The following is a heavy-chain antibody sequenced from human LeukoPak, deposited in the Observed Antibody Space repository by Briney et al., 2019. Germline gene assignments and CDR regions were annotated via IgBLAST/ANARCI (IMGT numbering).Heavy chain of an antibody. J-gene: IGHJ6*03. D-gene: IGHD3-10*01. V-gene: IGHV4-39*07. CDR2: IYYSGST. Sequence: SETLSLTCTVSGGSISSSSYYWGWIRQPPGKGLEWIGSIYYSGSTYYNPSLKSRVTISVDTSKNQFSLKLSSVTAADTAVYYCARILVRGVYYYYMDVWGKGTTVTISS. CDR3: ARILVRGVYYYYMDV. CDR1: GGSISSSSYY.